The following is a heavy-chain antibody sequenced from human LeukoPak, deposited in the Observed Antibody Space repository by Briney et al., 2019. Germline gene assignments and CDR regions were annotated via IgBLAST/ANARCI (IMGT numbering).Heavy chain of an antibody. V-gene: IGHV4-39*01. CDR1: GGSISSSSYY. CDR3: ARHPAATWYYVDY. D-gene: IGHD2-15*01. CDR2: IDYSGST. J-gene: IGHJ4*02. Sequence: SETLSLTCTVSGGSISSSSYYWGWIRQPPGKGLEWFVSIDYSGSTHHNPSLKSRVTISVDTSKNQFSLKLSSVTAADTAVYYCARHPAATWYYVDYGGQGTLVTVSS.